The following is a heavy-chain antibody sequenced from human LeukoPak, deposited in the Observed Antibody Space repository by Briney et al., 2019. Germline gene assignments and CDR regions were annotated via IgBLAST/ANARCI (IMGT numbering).Heavy chain of an antibody. V-gene: IGHV3-7*01. Sequence: PGGSLRLSCAASGLTFSSYWMSWVRQAPGKGLEWVANIKQDGSEKYYVDSLKGRFTISRDNVKNSLYLQINSLRADDSAVYYCARDSFETDIDYWGQGTLVTVSS. J-gene: IGHJ4*02. D-gene: IGHD1-14*01. CDR3: ARDSFETDIDY. CDR1: GLTFSSYW. CDR2: IKQDGSEK.